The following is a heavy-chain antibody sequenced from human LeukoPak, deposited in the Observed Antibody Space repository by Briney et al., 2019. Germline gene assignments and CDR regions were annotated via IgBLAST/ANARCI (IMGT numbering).Heavy chain of an antibody. D-gene: IGHD4/OR15-4a*01. CDR1: GYTFRPCD. Sequence: ASVTVPCKPSGYTFRPCDINWLRQATAQALEWTGWMYTKRGNRSFPEQPEGPVTMTRDPSNSPAYIVLNSLTSDGPALYYLSRVLGSISRWGQGALVTVSS. J-gene: IGHJ4*02. CDR2: MYTKRGNR. V-gene: IGHV1-8*01. CDR3: SRVLGSISR.